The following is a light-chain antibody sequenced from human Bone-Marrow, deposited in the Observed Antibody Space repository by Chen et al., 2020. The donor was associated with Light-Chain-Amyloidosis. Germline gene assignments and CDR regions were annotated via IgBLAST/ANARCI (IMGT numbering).Light chain of an antibody. CDR3: QQSYRPAWT. Sequence: DIQMTQSPSSLSASIGDRVTITCRASQNISSYLNWYQQKPGKAPKLLIYAASSLQSGVPSRFSGSGSGTDFTLTIISRQPEDFAADHCQQSYRPAWTFGQGTKVESK. J-gene: IGKJ1*01. CDR2: AAS. V-gene: IGKV1-39*01. CDR1: QNISSY.